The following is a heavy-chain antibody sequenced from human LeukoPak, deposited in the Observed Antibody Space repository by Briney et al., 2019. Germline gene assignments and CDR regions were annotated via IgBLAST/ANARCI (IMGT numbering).Heavy chain of an antibody. CDR2: ISNSGGST. V-gene: IGHV3-23*01. D-gene: IGHD2-15*01. CDR1: GFTFSSYA. Sequence: GGSLRLSCAASGFTFSSYAMSWVRQAPGKGLEWVSAISNSGGSTNYADSVKGRFTISRDNSKNTLYLQMNSLRAEDTAVYYCAKRSCSGGSCNFDHWGQGTRVRVSS. J-gene: IGHJ4*02. CDR3: AKRSCSGGSCNFDH.